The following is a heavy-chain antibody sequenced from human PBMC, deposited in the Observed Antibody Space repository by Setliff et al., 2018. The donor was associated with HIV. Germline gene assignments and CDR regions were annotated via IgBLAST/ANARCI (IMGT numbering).Heavy chain of an antibody. D-gene: IGHD6-19*01. CDR3: ARNQGDSSGWYAGDF. J-gene: IGHJ5*01. V-gene: IGHV1-46*01. Sequence: AAVKVSCKASGYTFTTYPMHWARQAPGHGLEWMGVINTSGGSAGYAEKSRGRVTMTSNTSTNTVYMDLRNLRSEDTAVYYCARNQGDSSGWYAGDFWGHGTLVTVSS. CDR1: GYTFTTYP. CDR2: INTSGGSA.